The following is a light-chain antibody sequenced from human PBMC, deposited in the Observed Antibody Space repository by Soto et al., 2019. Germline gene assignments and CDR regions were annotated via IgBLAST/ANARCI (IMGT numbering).Light chain of an antibody. CDR3: QHYYDFPYT. CDR2: WAS. CDR1: RSVLYSYNNKNY. J-gene: IGKJ2*01. Sequence: DIVMTQSPDSLAVSLGERATINCKSSRSVLYSYNNKNYLAWYQQKPRQPPKLLIYWASTRESGVPDRFSGSGSGSDFTLTISSLQAEDAAVYYCQHYYDFPYTFGQGTKLEIK. V-gene: IGKV4-1*01.